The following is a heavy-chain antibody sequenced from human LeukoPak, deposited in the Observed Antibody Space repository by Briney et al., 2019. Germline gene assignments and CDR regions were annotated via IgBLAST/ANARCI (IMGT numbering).Heavy chain of an antibody. CDR3: ARQPRWGLKSIFGVVITSYGMDV. D-gene: IGHD3-3*01. V-gene: IGHV5-51*01. CDR1: GYSFTSYW. J-gene: IGHJ6*02. Sequence: GESLKISCKGSGYSFTSYWIGWVRQMPGKGLEWMGIIYPGDSDTTYSPSFQGQVTISADKSISTAYLQWSSLKASDTAMYYCARQPRWGLKSIFGVVITSYGMDVWGQGTTVTVSS. CDR2: IYPGDSDT.